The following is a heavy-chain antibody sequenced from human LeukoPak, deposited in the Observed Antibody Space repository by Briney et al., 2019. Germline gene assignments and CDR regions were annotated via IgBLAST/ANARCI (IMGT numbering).Heavy chain of an antibody. Sequence: PSETLSLTCAVYGGSFSGYYWSWIRQPPGKGLEWIGEINHSGSTNYNPSLKSRVTISVDTSKNQFSLKLSSVTAADTAVYYCARGTRGTPSFKGYCSGGSCQHYFDYWGQGTLVTVSS. D-gene: IGHD2-15*01. V-gene: IGHV4-34*01. CDR3: ARGTRGTPSFKGYCSGGSCQHYFDY. CDR2: INHSGST. J-gene: IGHJ4*02. CDR1: GGSFSGYY.